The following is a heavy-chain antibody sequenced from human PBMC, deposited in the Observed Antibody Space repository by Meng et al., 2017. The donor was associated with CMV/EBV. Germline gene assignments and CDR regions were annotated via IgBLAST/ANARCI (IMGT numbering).Heavy chain of an antibody. CDR2: LNPSGGST. CDR1: FTSYY. J-gene: IGHJ5*02. CDR3: ARDSKRIAAAGKRLNWFDP. Sequence: FTSYYMHWVRQAPGHGLEWLGILNPSGGSTSYAQKFQGRVTMTRDTSTSTVYMELSSLRSEDTAVYYCARDSKRIAAAGKRLNWFDPWGQGTLVTVS. V-gene: IGHV1-46*01. D-gene: IGHD6-13*01.